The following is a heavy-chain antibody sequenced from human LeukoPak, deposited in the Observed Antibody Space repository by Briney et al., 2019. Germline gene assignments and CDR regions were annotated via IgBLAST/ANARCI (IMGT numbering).Heavy chain of an antibody. CDR3: ANWDYDILTGFDY. D-gene: IGHD3-9*01. CDR1: EFAFSSYG. CDR2: ISYDGSNK. Sequence: GGSLRLSCAASEFAFSSYGMHWVRQAPGKGLEWVAVISYDGSNKYYADSVKGRFTISRDNSKNTLYLQMNSLRAEDTAVYYCANWDYDILTGFDYWGQGTLVTVSS. V-gene: IGHV3-30*18. J-gene: IGHJ4*02.